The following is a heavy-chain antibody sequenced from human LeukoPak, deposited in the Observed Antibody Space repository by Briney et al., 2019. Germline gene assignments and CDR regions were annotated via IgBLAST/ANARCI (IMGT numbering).Heavy chain of an antibody. J-gene: IGHJ6*03. V-gene: IGHV4-59*01. Sequence: PSETLSLTCTVSGGSISSYYWSWIRQPPGKGLEWIGYIYYSGSTNYNPSLKSRVTISVDTSKNQFSLKLSSVTAADTAVYYCARENYYDSSGYYSAHMDVWGKGTTVTISS. D-gene: IGHD3-22*01. CDR3: ARENYYDSSGYYSAHMDV. CDR2: IYYSGST. CDR1: GGSISSYY.